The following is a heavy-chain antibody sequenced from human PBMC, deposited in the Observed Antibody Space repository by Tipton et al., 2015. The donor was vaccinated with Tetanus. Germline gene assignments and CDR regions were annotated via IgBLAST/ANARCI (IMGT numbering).Heavy chain of an antibody. J-gene: IGHJ3*01. CDR3: ARQTLSLERLFKPPDVLDL. CDR1: GASISSSY. CDR2: IYYNGGT. D-gene: IGHD1-1*01. Sequence: TLSLTCTVSGASISSSYWSWIRQPPGKGLEWIGSIYYNGGTNSNPSLKSRVAISVDTSRNQFSLRLTSVTAADTSVYYCARQTLSLERLFKPPDVLDLWGQGTMVTVSS. V-gene: IGHV4-59*08.